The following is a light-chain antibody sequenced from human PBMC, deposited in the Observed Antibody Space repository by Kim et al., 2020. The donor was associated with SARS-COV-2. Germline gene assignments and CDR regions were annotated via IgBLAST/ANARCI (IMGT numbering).Light chain of an antibody. CDR1: RRVCCNC. CDR3: QQYSIRPPYT. V-gene: IGKV3-20*01. CDR2: SVS. J-gene: IGKJ2*01. Sequence: PGERAPLFCRASRRVCCNCLAWYQQKSCQAPRLLIYSVSTRATGIPDRFSGSGSGTDFTLTISRLEPEDSAMYYCQQYSIRPPYTFCQGTKLEI.